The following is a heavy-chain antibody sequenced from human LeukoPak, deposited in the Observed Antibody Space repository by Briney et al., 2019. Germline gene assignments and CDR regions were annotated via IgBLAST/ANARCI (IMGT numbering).Heavy chain of an antibody. D-gene: IGHD2-15*01. CDR2: IYPRDSDT. CDR1: GFRFTDYW. Sequence: GESLKISCKVSGFRFTDYWIAWVRQVPGKGLEWMGVIYPRDSDTRYSPSFQGQVTISADKSISTAYLQWSSLKASDTAMYYCASHSPSGKDHYWGQGTLVTVSS. J-gene: IGHJ4*02. V-gene: IGHV5-51*01. CDR3: ASHSPSGKDHY.